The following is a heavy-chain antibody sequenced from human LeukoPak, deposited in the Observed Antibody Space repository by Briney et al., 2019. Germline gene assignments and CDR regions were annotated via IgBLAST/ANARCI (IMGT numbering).Heavy chain of an antibody. Sequence: PGGSLRLSCAASGFTFSSYAMSWVRQAPGKGLEWVSAISGSGGSTYYADSVKGRFTISRDNSKNTLYLQMNRLRAEDTAVYYCAKDGDGYKNGDFDYWGQGTLVTVSS. CDR1: GFTFSSYA. CDR3: AKDGDGYKNGDFDY. CDR2: ISGSGGST. J-gene: IGHJ4*02. V-gene: IGHV3-23*01. D-gene: IGHD5-24*01.